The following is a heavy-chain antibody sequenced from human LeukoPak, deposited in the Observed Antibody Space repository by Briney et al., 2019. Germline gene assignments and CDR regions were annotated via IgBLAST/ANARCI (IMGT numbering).Heavy chain of an antibody. CDR3: AKGIGRDLPFVLY. CDR1: GFTLSSYS. Sequence: PGGSLRLSCAASGFTLSSYSMNWVRQAPGKGLEWISYIDSDTYGNTIYYPHTVKGRFTISRDNAKNSLYLQMDSLRDEDTAVYYCAKGIGRDLPFVLYWGRGALVTVSS. V-gene: IGHV3-48*02. CDR2: IDSDTYGNTI. D-gene: IGHD1-26*01. J-gene: IGHJ4*02.